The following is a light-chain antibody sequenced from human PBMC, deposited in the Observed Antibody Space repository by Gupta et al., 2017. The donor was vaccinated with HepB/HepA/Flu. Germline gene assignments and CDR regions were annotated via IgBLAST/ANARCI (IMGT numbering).Light chain of an antibody. CDR1: QNRLGSDGNTF. CDR2: RVS. Sequence: DAVFSPSPVPLPVTLGKSASISCRSSQNRLGSDGNTFSHWYQQRPGLSPRRLIHRVSNRDSGIPDRVSGSGSGTDFTLNISSVEAEDVGVYYCEQCKHCPLSFGGGTKVEIK. J-gene: IGKJ4*01. CDR3: EQCKHCPLS. V-gene: IGKV2-30*01.